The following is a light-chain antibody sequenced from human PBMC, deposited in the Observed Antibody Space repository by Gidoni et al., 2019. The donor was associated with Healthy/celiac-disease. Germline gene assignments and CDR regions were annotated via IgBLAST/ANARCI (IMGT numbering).Light chain of an antibody. Sequence: SSELTQPPSESVAPGQTARITCSGDKLGDKYACWYQQKPGQSPVLVIYQDSKRPSGIPVRFSGSNSWNTATLTISGTQAMDESYYYCQAWDSSTVVFGGGTKLTVL. CDR2: QDS. CDR3: QAWDSSTVV. CDR1: KLGDKY. V-gene: IGLV3-1*01. J-gene: IGLJ2*01.